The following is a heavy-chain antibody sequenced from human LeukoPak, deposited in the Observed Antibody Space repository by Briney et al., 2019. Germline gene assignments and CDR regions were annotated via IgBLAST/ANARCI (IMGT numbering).Heavy chain of an antibody. CDR2: TYYSGST. CDR3: ARRGGYCSSTSCYSA. V-gene: IGHV4-39*01. Sequence: SETLSLTCTVSGGSISSSSYYWGWIRQPPGKGLEWIGSTYYSGSTYYNPSLKSRVTISVDTSKNQFSLKLSSVTAADTAVYYCARRGGYCSSTSCYSAWGQGTLVTVSS. D-gene: IGHD2-2*01. J-gene: IGHJ5*02. CDR1: GGSISSSSYY.